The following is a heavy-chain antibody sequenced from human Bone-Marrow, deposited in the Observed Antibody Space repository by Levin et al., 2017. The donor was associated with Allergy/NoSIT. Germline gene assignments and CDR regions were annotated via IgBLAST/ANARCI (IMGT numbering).Heavy chain of an antibody. J-gene: IGHJ2*01. D-gene: IGHD1-26*01. V-gene: IGHV3-30*18. Sequence: GGSLRLSCAASGFTFSSYGMHWVRQAPGKGLEWVAVISYDGSNKYYADSVKGRFTISRDNSKNTLYLQMNSLRAEDTAVYYCAKKLVGATTTWWYFDLWGRGTLVTVSS. CDR2: ISYDGSNK. CDR3: AKKLVGATTTWWYFDL. CDR1: GFTFSSYG.